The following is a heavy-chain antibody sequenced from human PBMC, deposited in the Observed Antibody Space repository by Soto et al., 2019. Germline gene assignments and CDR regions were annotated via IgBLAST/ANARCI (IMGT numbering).Heavy chain of an antibody. D-gene: IGHD3-9*01. CDR3: AKEFGFDWLSEYYFDY. CDR1: GFTFSSYA. CDR2: ISGSGGST. J-gene: IGHJ4*02. V-gene: IGHV3-23*01. Sequence: PGGSLRLSCAPSGFTFSSYAMSWVRQAPGKGLEWVSAISGSGGSTYYADSVKGRFTISRDNSKNTLYLQMNSLRAEDTAVYYCAKEFGFDWLSEYYFDYWGQVTLVTVSS.